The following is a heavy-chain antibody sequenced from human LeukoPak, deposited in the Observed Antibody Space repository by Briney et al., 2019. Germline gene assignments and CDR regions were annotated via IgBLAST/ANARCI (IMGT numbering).Heavy chain of an antibody. D-gene: IGHD4-17*01. V-gene: IGHV3-23*01. Sequence: GGSLRLSCAASGFTFSSYALSWVRQAPGRGLEWVSAISGSGGTTYYADSVKGRFTISRDNSKNTLYLQMNSLRAEDTAVYYCAPTSPRPTPHFDYGGQETLAPVPS. CDR3: APTSPRPTPHFDY. CDR1: GFTFSSYA. CDR2: ISGSGGTT. J-gene: IGHJ4*02.